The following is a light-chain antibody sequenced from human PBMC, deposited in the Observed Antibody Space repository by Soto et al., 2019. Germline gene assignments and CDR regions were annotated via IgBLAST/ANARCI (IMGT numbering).Light chain of an antibody. Sequence: DIQMTQSPSTLSASVGDRVTITCRASQSISSWLAWYQQKPGKAPKLLIYDASSLESGVPSRFSGSGYGTEYTLTISSLQPDDFATYDCQQYNSYSLLPFGGGTKVEIK. CDR1: QSISSW. V-gene: IGKV1-5*01. CDR2: DAS. J-gene: IGKJ4*01. CDR3: QQYNSYSLLP.